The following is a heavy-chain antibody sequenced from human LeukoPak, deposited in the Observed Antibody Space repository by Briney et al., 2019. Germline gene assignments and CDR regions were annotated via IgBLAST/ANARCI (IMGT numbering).Heavy chain of an antibody. D-gene: IGHD4-17*01. J-gene: IGHJ5*02. CDR1: VFTFRIYY. V-gene: IGHV3-23*01. Sequence: GGCLRLSYAASVFTFRIYYMSWVRQAPGKGLGWVSAIIGSVGSTYYADSGKGPFSISRDNSKKTLYLQMKSLRAEDTAVYYCAKEIYGDYVGDTWFAPWGQGTLVTVSS. CDR3: AKEIYGDYVGDTWFAP. CDR2: IIGSVGST.